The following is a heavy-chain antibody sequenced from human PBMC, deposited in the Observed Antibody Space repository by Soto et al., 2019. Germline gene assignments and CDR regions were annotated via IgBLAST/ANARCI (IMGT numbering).Heavy chain of an antibody. Sequence: EVQLVESGGGLVKPGGSLRLSCAASGFTFSSYSMNWVRQAPGKGLEWVSSISSSSSYIYYADSVKGRFTISRDNAKNSLYLQINSLRAEDTAVYYCARVMDIVVVVAAPNDAFDIWGQGTMVTVSS. CDR3: ARVMDIVVVVAAPNDAFDI. CDR2: ISSSSSYI. V-gene: IGHV3-21*01. D-gene: IGHD2-15*01. J-gene: IGHJ3*02. CDR1: GFTFSSYS.